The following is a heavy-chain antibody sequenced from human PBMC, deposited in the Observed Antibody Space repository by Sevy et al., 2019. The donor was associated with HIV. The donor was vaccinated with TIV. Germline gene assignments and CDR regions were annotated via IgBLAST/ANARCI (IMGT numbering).Heavy chain of an antibody. CDR3: ASGYCGGDCYSRPYYYYGMDV. J-gene: IGHJ6*02. CDR1: GFTFSSYA. V-gene: IGHV3-30-3*01. D-gene: IGHD2-21*02. Sequence: GGSLRLSCAASGFTFSSYAMHWVRQAPGKGLEWVAVISYDGSNKYYADSVKGRFTISRDNSKNTLYLQMNSLRAEDTAVYYCASGYCGGDCYSRPYYYYGMDVWGQGTTVTVSS. CDR2: ISYDGSNK.